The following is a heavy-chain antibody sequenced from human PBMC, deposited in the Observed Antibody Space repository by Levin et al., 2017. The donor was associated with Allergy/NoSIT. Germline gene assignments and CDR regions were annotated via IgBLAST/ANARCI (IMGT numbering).Heavy chain of an antibody. J-gene: IGHJ6*02. Sequence: SETLSLTCTVSGASISGGTLYWSWIRQRPGKGLEWIGFIHHSGSAYYNPSLKSRLTMSLDTSKSQFSLRVTSVTVADTAVYYCARDECAWLGECYGMNVWGQGTTVIVSS. CDR2: IHHSGSA. CDR1: GASISGGTLY. CDR3: ARDECAWLGECYGMNV. D-gene: IGHD3-10*01. V-gene: IGHV4-31*03.